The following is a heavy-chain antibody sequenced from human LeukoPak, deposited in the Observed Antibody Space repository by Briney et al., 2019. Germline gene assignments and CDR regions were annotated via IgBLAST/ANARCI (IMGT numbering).Heavy chain of an antibody. CDR2: IIPILGIA. Sequence: ASVKVSCKASGGTFSSYTISWVRQAPGQGLEWMGRIIPILGIANYAQKFQGRVTITADKSTSTAYMELGSLRSEDTAVYYCARDGTKVAYPYYYYGMDVWGQGTTVTVSS. CDR3: ARDGTKVAYPYYYYGMDV. D-gene: IGHD1-14*01. J-gene: IGHJ6*02. CDR1: GGTFSSYT. V-gene: IGHV1-69*04.